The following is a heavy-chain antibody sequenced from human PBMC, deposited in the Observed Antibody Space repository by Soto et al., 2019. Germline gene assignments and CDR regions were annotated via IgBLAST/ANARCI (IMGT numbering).Heavy chain of an antibody. V-gene: IGHV2-5*02. J-gene: IGHJ4*02. CDR1: GFSLITGVG. CDR2: IFWDKND. D-gene: IGHD1-26*01. CDR3: TQIYGSGSWGWYFHS. Sequence: QITLKESGPSLVRPTETLTLTCTFSGFSLITGVGVGGVRQPPGKALEWLAVIFWDKNDYYRPSLQTRVTISKDTSEDQVVLTLTNMDPKDTATYFCTQIYGSGSWGWYFHSWGQGTLVSVSS.